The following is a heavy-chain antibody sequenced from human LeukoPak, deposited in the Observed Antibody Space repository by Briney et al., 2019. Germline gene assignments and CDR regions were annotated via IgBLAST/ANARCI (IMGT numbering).Heavy chain of an antibody. CDR2: IKEDGSAK. CDR1: GFTLSTYW. CDR3: ARGNPFGGY. J-gene: IGHJ4*02. V-gene: IGHV3-7*03. D-gene: IGHD3-16*01. Sequence: GGSLRLSCAASGFTLSTYWMHWVRQAPGKGLEWVANIKEDGSAKHYVDSVRGRLAISRDNAKNSLYQQMNSLRAEDTAVYYCARGNPFGGYWGQGTLVTVSS.